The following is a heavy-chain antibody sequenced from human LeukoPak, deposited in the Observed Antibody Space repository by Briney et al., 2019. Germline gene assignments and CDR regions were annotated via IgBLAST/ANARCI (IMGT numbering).Heavy chain of an antibody. D-gene: IGHD4/OR15-4a*01. CDR1: GASISSYC. V-gene: IGHV4-4*09. CDR3: ATSHGAKTAPYDL. Sequence: SETLSLTCTVSGASISSYCWSWVRQSPGKGLEWIAYIYTNGRSDYNPSLKSRVTMSLDTSKNQLSMELRFLTAADTAVYYCATSHGAKTAPYDLWGQGTLVTVSS. J-gene: IGHJ4*02. CDR2: IYTNGRS.